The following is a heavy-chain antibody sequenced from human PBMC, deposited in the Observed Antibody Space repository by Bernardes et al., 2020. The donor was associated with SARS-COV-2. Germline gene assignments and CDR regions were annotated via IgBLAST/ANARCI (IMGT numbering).Heavy chain of an antibody. CDR1: GFTFSGYG. CDR3: ARSPRRLDDFWGGHPYFYYGLDV. V-gene: IGHV3-33*08. J-gene: IGHJ6*02. CDR2: LSFDGTQK. D-gene: IGHD3-3*01. Sequence: GSLRLPCTASGFTFSGYGMHWVRQAPGEGLEWVAFLSFDGTQKYYADSVQGRLTISRDSPKTTLFLQMNSLRLDDTAVYYCARSPRRLDDFWGGHPYFYYGLDVWGQGTTVTVSS.